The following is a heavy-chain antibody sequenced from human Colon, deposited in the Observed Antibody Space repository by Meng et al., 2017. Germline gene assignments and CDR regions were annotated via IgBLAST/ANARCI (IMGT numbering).Heavy chain of an antibody. CDR2: IYYSGST. V-gene: IGHV4-30-4*01. J-gene: IGHJ5*02. D-gene: IGHD4-17*01. CDR3: ARDRKHYGERGWFDP. Sequence: QVQRGESGPGLVQPSRTLSFTCTVAGGSISSGDYYWSWIRQPPGKGLEWIGYIYYSGSTYSNASLKSRVTISIDRSKNQFSLKLSSVTAADTAVYYCARDRKHYGERGWFDPWGQGTLVTVSS. CDR1: GGSISSGDYY.